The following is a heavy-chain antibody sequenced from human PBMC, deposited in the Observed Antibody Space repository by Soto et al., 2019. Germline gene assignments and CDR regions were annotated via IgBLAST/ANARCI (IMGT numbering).Heavy chain of an antibody. CDR1: GFTFSSYG. CDR2: ISYDGSNK. V-gene: IGHV3-30*18. D-gene: IGHD3-16*01. J-gene: IGHJ6*03. Sequence: QVQLVEAGGGVVQPGRSLRLSCAASGFTFSSYGMHWVRQAPGKRLEWVAVISYDGSNKYYADSVKGRFTISRDNSKNTLYLQMNSLRAEVTAVYYCAKDQEGDYYYMDVWGKGTTVTVSS. CDR3: AKDQEGDYYYMDV.